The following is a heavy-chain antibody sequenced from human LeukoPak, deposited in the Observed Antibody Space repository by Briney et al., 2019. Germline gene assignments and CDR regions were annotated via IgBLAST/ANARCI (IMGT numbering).Heavy chain of an antibody. CDR3: ARVGGYCSGGSCSLLAFDI. D-gene: IGHD2-15*01. J-gene: IGHJ3*02. V-gene: IGHV4-59*01. CDR2: IYYSGST. CDR1: GGSISSYY. Sequence: SETLSLTCTVSGGSISSYYWSWIRQPPGKGLEWIGYIYYSGSTNYNPSLKSRVTISVDTSKNQFSLKLSSVTAADTAVYYCARVGGYCSGGSCSLLAFDIWGQGTMVTVSS.